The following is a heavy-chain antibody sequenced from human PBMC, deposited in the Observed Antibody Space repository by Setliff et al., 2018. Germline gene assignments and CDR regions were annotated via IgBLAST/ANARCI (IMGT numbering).Heavy chain of an antibody. CDR2: ISAYNGNT. CDR3: ARVGYCSGGSCYGAFDI. D-gene: IGHD2-15*01. CDR1: GYTFTSYG. V-gene: IGHV1-18*01. J-gene: IGHJ3*02. Sequence: GASVKVSCKASGYTFTSYGISWVRQAPGQGLEWMGWISAYNGNTNYAQKLQGRVTMTTDTSTSTAYMELRSLRSDDTAVYYCARVGYCSGGSCYGAFDIWGQGTMVTVSS.